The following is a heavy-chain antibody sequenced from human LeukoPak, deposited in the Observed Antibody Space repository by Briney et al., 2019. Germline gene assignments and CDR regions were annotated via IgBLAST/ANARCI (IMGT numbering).Heavy chain of an antibody. D-gene: IGHD6-19*01. CDR3: AHGSGWLYDY. V-gene: IGHV2-5*01. Sequence: TLSLTCTVSGGSISSYYWGWIRQPPGKGLEWLALIYWNDDNRFSPSLKSRLTITKDTSKNQVVLTMTNMDPADTARYYCAHGSGWLYDYWGQGTLVTVSS. CDR2: IYWNDDN. J-gene: IGHJ4*02. CDR1: GGSISSYYWG.